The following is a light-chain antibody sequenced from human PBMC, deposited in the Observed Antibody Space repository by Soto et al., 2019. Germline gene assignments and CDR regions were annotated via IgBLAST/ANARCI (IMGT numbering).Light chain of an antibody. Sequence: DIQMTQSPSTLSASVGDRVTITCRASQSISSWVAWYQQKPGKAPKLLIYDASSLESGVPSRFSGSGSGTEFTLIISNLQPDDFETYYCHQYNSYPAFGQGIKV. V-gene: IGKV1-5*01. J-gene: IGKJ1*01. CDR1: QSISSW. CDR3: HQYNSYPA. CDR2: DAS.